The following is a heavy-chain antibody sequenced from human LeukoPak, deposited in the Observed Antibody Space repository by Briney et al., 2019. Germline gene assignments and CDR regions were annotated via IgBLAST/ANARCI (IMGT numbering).Heavy chain of an antibody. Sequence: SETLSLTCTVSGGSISSYYWSWIRQPPGKGLEWIGYIYYSGSTNYNPSLKSRVTISVDTSKNQFALKLSSVTAADTAVYYCARGGAALTTFDYWGQGTLVTVSS. CDR3: ARGGAALTTFDY. J-gene: IGHJ4*02. CDR2: IYYSGST. CDR1: GGSISSYY. D-gene: IGHD1-26*01. V-gene: IGHV4-59*01.